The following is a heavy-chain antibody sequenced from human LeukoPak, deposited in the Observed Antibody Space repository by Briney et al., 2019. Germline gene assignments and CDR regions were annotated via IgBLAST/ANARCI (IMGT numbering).Heavy chain of an antibody. V-gene: IGHV3-33*01. CDR1: GFTFSSYG. Sequence: PGGSLRLSCAASGFTFSSYGMHWVRQAPGKGLEWVAVIWYDGSNKYYADSVKGRFTISRDNSKNTLFLELSSLRTDDTAVYYCARDMSGTYSFDYWGQGTLVTVSS. CDR3: ARDMSGTYSFDY. CDR2: IWYDGSNK. D-gene: IGHD1-26*01. J-gene: IGHJ4*02.